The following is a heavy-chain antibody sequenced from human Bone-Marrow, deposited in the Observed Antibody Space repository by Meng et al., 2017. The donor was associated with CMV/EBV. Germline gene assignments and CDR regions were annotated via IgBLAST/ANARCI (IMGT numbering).Heavy chain of an antibody. Sequence: GGSLRLSCAASGFTFSSYEMNWVRQAPGKGLEWVSYISSSGNTIYYADPVKGRFTISRDNAKNSLYLQMNSLRAEDTAVYYCARDRPDTAMVTYYYGMDVWGQGTTVTVSS. V-gene: IGHV3-48*03. D-gene: IGHD5-18*01. CDR3: ARDRPDTAMVTYYYGMDV. CDR2: ISSSGNTI. CDR1: GFTFSSYE. J-gene: IGHJ6*02.